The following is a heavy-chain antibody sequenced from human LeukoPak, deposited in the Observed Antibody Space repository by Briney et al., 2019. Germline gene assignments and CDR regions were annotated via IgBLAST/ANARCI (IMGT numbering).Heavy chain of an antibody. D-gene: IGHD3-10*01. J-gene: IGHJ4*02. V-gene: IGHV3-23*01. CDR1: GFTFSNAW. CDR3: AKLSDYYGSGDFDY. CDR2: ISGSGGST. Sequence: GGSLRLSCAVSGFTFSNAWMNWIRQAPGKGLEWVSAISGSGGSTYYADSVKGRFTISRDNSKNTLYLQMNSLRAEDTAVYYCAKLSDYYGSGDFDYWGQGTLATVSS.